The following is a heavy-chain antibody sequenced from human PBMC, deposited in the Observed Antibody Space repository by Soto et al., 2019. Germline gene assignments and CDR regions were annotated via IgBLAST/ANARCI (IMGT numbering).Heavy chain of an antibody. Sequence: GASVKVSCKPSGYPFPSYIISWVRQAHGQGLEWMGWISAYNGNTNYAQKLQGRVTMTTDTSTSTAYMELRSLRSDDTAVYYCARDRRNYYSSSWRYYYHGMDVWGQGTTVSVSS. D-gene: IGHD6-13*01. CDR2: ISAYNGNT. V-gene: IGHV1-18*01. J-gene: IGHJ6*02. CDR1: GYPFPSYI. CDR3: ARDRRNYYSSSWRYYYHGMDV.